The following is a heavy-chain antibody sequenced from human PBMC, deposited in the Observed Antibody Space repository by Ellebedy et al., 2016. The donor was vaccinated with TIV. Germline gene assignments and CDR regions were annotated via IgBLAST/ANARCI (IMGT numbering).Heavy chain of an antibody. D-gene: IGHD2/OR15-2a*01. Sequence: GESLKISCAASGFTFSSYAMHWVCQAPGKGLEWVAVISYDGSNKYYADSVKGRFTISRDNSKNTLYLQMNSLRAEDTAVYYCARDPFYFSLAAYYFDYWGQGTLVTVSS. CDR3: ARDPFYFSLAAYYFDY. CDR1: GFTFSSYA. CDR2: ISYDGSNK. J-gene: IGHJ4*02. V-gene: IGHV3-30-3*01.